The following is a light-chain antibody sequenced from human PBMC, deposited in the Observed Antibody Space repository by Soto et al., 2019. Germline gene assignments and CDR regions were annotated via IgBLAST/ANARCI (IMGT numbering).Light chain of an antibody. J-gene: IGKJ2*01. V-gene: IGKV3-20*01. Sequence: EIVLTQSPGTLSLSPGERGTLSCRASQSVSSNYLARYQQRPGQAPRLLIYGASNRATGIPARFSGSGSGTDFTLTISRLEPEDFAVYYCQQHGYSPHSFGQGPKLEI. CDR3: QQHGYSPHS. CDR2: GAS. CDR1: QSVSSNY.